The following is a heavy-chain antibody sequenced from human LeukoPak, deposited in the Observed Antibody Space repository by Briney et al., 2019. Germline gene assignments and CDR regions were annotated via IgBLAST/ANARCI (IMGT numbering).Heavy chain of an antibody. J-gene: IGHJ6*03. V-gene: IGHV1-2*02. CDR1: GYTFTSYG. CDR2: INPNSGGT. CDR3: ARERDTMVRGVNPPRYMDV. Sequence: ASVKVSCKASGYTFTSYGISWVRQAPGQGLEWMGWINPNSGGTNYAQKFQGRVTMTRDTSISTAYMELSRLRSDDTAVYYCARERDTMVRGVNPPRYMDVWGKGTTVTVSS. D-gene: IGHD3-10*01.